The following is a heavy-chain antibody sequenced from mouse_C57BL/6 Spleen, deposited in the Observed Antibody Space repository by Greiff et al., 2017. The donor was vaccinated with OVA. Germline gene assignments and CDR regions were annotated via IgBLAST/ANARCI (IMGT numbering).Heavy chain of an antibody. CDR3: ARYDYDEGPPYYAMDY. V-gene: IGHV1-81*01. J-gene: IGHJ4*01. CDR2: IYPRSGNT. Sequence: QVQLQQSGAELARPGASVKLSCKASGYTFTSYGISWVKQRTGQGLEWIGEIYPRSGNTYYNEKFKGKATLTADKSSSTAYMELRSLTSEDSAVYFCARYDYDEGPPYYAMDYWGQGTSVTVSS. CDR1: GYTFTSYG. D-gene: IGHD2-4*01.